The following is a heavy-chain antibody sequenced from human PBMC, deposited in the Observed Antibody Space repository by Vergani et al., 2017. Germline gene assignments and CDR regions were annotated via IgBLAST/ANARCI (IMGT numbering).Heavy chain of an antibody. CDR3: AKGGGYIAVAGRNYFDY. J-gene: IGHJ4*02. Sequence: EVQLLESGGGLVQPGGSLRLSCAASGFTFSSYAMSWVRQAPRKGLEWVSAISGSGGSTYYADSVKGRFTISRDNSKNTLYLQMNSLRAEDTAVYYCAKGGGYIAVAGRNYFDYWGQGTLVTVSS. V-gene: IGHV3-23*01. CDR2: ISGSGGST. CDR1: GFTFSSYA. D-gene: IGHD6-19*01.